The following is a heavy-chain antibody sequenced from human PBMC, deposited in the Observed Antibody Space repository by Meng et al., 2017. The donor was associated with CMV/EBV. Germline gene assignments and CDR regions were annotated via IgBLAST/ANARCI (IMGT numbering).Heavy chain of an antibody. D-gene: IGHD1-26*01. V-gene: IGHV3-74*01. CDR3: ARDQWEHYFDF. J-gene: IGHJ4*02. CDR1: GFTFSSYS. CDR2: IRFDGGET. Sequence: GGSLRLSCAASGFTFSSYSMHWVRQAPGKGLVWVSHIRFDGGETNYADSVKGRFSIPRDNAKNTVYLQMNSLRVEDTGVYYCARDQWEHYFDFWGQGALVTVSS.